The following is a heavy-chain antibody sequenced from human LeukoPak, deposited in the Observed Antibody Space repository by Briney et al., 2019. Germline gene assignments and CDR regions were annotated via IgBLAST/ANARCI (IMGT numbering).Heavy chain of an antibody. J-gene: IGHJ3*02. Sequence: PSETLSLTCTVSGGSISSYYWSWIRQPPGKGLEWIGYIYYSGSPNYNPSLKNRVAISVDTSKNQFSLNLKSVTAADTAVYYCARVGARDTFDIWGQGTMVTVSS. CDR1: GGSISSYY. CDR3: ARVGARDTFDI. D-gene: IGHD1-26*01. V-gene: IGHV4-59*01. CDR2: IYYSGSP.